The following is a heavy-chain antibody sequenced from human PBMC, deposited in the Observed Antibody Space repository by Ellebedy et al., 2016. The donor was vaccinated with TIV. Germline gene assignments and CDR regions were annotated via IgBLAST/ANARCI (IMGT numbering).Heavy chain of an antibody. D-gene: IGHD3-10*01. CDR2: INPESGGT. J-gene: IGHJ5*02. CDR3: ARGTGPSWFDP. Sequence: ASVKVSCKASGYRFTYNYIHWVRQAPGQGLEWMGWINPESGGTNYAQKFQGRVTMTRDTSISTAYMDLTSLTSYDTAFYYCARGTGPSWFDPWGQGTLITASS. V-gene: IGHV1-2*02. CDR1: GYRFTYNY.